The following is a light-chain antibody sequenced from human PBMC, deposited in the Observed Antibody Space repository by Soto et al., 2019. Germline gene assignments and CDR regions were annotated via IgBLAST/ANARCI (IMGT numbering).Light chain of an antibody. CDR2: WAS. Sequence: DIVMTQSPDSLAVSLGERATINCKSSQSLLYSSNNKNYLAWYQQKPGQPPKLLLFWASTRESGVPDRFSGSGSATDFTFTLSSLQAEDVAVYYCQQYYSTPPTFGPGTKVDIK. J-gene: IGKJ3*01. CDR1: QSLLYSSNNKNY. CDR3: QQYYSTPPT. V-gene: IGKV4-1*01.